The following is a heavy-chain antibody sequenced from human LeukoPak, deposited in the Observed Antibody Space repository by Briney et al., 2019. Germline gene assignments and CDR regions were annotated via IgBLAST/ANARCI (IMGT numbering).Heavy chain of an antibody. CDR1: GFTFSSYG. J-gene: IGHJ4*02. V-gene: IGHV3-33*01. CDR3: ARGGYGGTSHYFDY. D-gene: IGHD4-23*01. Sequence: GGSLRLSCAASGFTFSSYGMHWVRQAPGKGLEWVAVIWYDGTNKYYADSVKGRFTISRDNSKNTLYLQMNSLRAEDTAVYYCARGGYGGTSHYFDYWGQGTLVTVSS. CDR2: IWYDGTNK.